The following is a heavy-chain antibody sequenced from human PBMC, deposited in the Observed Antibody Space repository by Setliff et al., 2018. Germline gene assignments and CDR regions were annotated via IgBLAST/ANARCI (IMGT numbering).Heavy chain of an antibody. CDR2: IYTSWST. D-gene: IGHD5-12*01. V-gene: IGHV4-61*09. Sequence: PSETLSLTCTVSGDPMSSRRYYWAWIRQPAGKGLEWIGQIYTSWSTNYNPSLKSRVTISLDTSNNQFSLRLTSVTAADTAVYHCARGGTFRYFDYWGQGSPVTVSS. CDR3: ARGGTFRYFDY. J-gene: IGHJ4*02. CDR1: GDPMSSRRYY.